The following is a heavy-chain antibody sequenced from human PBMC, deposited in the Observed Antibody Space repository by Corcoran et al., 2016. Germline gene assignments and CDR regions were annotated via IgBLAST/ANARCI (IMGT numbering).Heavy chain of an antibody. V-gene: IGHV1-2*02. CDR3: AREGKGRYDYEGHNWFDP. Sequence: QVQLVQSGAEVKKPGASVKVSCKASGYTFTGYYMHWVRQAPGQGLEWMGWINPNSGGTNYAQKFQGRVTMTRDTSISTAYMELSRLRSDDTAVYYCAREGKGRYDYEGHNWFDPWGQGTLVTVSS. J-gene: IGHJ5*02. CDR2: INPNSGGT. D-gene: IGHD3-22*01. CDR1: GYTFTGYY.